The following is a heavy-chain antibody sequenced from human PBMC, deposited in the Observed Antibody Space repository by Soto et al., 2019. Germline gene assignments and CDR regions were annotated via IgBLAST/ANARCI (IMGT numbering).Heavy chain of an antibody. CDR2: IYFSGST. CDR3: AREFLHAHCGGECYSRTFDY. J-gene: IGHJ4*02. CDR1: GGSISSADYY. D-gene: IGHD2-21*01. V-gene: IGHV4-30-4*01. Sequence: SETLSLTCTVSGGSISSADYYWTWIRQPPGKGLEWIGYIYFSGSTYYNPSLKSRVTISLDTSKNQFSLTLSSVTAADTAVYYCAREFLHAHCGGECYSRTFDYWGRGTLVTVSS.